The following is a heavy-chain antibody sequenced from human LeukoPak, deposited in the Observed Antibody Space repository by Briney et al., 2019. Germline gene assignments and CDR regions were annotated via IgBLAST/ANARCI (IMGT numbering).Heavy chain of an antibody. CDR3: ARSTKMGDY. V-gene: IGHV3-7*04. CDR1: GFPFSSCW. Sequence: PGGSLRLSCAASGFPFSSCWMNWVRQAPGKGLEWVANINQDGSEKYYVDSVKGRFTISRDNAKNSLYVQMNSLRAEDTAVYYCARSTKMGDYWGQGTLVTVSS. D-gene: IGHD3-22*01. CDR2: INQDGSEK. J-gene: IGHJ4*02.